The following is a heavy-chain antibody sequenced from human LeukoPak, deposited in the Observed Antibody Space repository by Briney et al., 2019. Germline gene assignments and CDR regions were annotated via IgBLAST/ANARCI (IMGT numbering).Heavy chain of an antibody. J-gene: IGHJ4*02. CDR1: GLTFSSYS. CDR3: ARDGGYSGSYRLDY. CDR2: ISSSSSYI. V-gene: IGHV3-21*01. Sequence: GGSLRLSCAASGLTFSSYSMTWVRQAPGKGLEWVSSISSSSSYIYYADSVKGRFTISRDNAKNSLYLQMNSLRAEDTAVYYCARDGGYSGSYRLDYWGQGTLVTVSS. D-gene: IGHD1-26*01.